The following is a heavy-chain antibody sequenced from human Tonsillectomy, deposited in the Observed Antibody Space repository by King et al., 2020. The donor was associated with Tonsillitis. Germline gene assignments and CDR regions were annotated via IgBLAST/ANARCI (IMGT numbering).Heavy chain of an antibody. CDR2: ISSSSSYT. V-gene: IGHV3-11*06. D-gene: IGHD6-13*01. Sequence: QVQLVESGGGLVKPGGSLRLSCAASGFTFSDYYMSWIRQAPGKGLEWVSYISSSSSYTNYADSVKGRFTISRDNAKNSLYLQMNSLRAEDTAVYYCARLVILAAAGSYYFDFWGQGTLVTVSS. CDR1: GFTFSDYY. J-gene: IGHJ4*02. CDR3: ARLVILAAAGSYYFDF.